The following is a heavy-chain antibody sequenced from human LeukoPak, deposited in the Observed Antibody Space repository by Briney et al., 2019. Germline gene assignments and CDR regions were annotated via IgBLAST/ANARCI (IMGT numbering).Heavy chain of an antibody. V-gene: IGHV1-2*02. D-gene: IGHD3-9*01. CDR1: GYTFTGYY. CDR2: INPNSGGT. J-gene: IGHJ5*02. CDR3: ARGGRVLRYFDWLPGGFNWFDP. Sequence: ASVKVSCKASGYTFTGYYMHWVRQAPGQGLEWMGWINPNSGGTNYAQKFQGRVTMTRDTSISTAYMELSRLRSDDTAVYYCARGGRVLRYFDWLPGGFNWFDPWGQGTLVTVSS.